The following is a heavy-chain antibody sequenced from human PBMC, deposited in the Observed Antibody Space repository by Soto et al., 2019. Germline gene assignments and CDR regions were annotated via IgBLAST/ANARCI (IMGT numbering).Heavy chain of an antibody. CDR3: AREMWRSSKAPFDY. CDR1: GYTLTRLS. Sequence: ASVKVSCKVSGYTLTRLSMHWVRQAPGKRLEWMGGFNPENGNTKYSQKFQGRVTITRDTSASTAYMELSSLRSEDTAVYYCAREMWRSSKAPFDYWGQGTLVTVSS. V-gene: IGHV1-3*01. CDR2: FNPENGNT. D-gene: IGHD6-19*01. J-gene: IGHJ4*02.